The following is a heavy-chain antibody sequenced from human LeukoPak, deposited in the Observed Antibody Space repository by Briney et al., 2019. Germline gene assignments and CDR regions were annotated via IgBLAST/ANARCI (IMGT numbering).Heavy chain of an antibody. CDR1: GGSISGYY. CDR2: IYYSGST. V-gene: IGHV4-59*01. J-gene: IGHJ4*02. CDR3: ESGLSRDYGDPARKIDY. Sequence: SETLSLTCTVSGGSISGYYWSWIRQPPGKGLEWIGYIYYSGSTNYNPSLKSRVTISVDTAKNKFSLKLSSVTAADTAVYYCESGLSRDYGDPARKIDYWGQGTLVTVSS. D-gene: IGHD4-17*01.